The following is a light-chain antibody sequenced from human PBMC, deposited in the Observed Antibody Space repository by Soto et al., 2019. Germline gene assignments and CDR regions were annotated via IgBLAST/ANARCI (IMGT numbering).Light chain of an antibody. J-gene: IGKJ4*01. Sequence: EIVLTQSPGTLSLSPGERATLSCRASQSVSSDYLAWYQQKTGQTPKVLIYRASSRATGIPDRFSGSGSGTDFTLTISRLEPEEFAVYYCQQYGSSPLTFGGGTKVEIK. CDR2: RAS. CDR3: QQYGSSPLT. CDR1: QSVSSDY. V-gene: IGKV3-20*01.